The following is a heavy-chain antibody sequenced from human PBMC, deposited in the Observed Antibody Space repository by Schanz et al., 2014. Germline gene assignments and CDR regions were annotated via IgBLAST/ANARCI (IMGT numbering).Heavy chain of an antibody. Sequence: QVQLVQSGAEVKKPGSSVKVSCKLSGGTFSSYTISWVRQAPGQGLEWMGKIIPVLNIATYAQRFQGRVSITADKSTSTAYMELSSLRSDDTAVYYCARLGTGMAVAGSVIDSYYYYMDVWGEGTTVTVSS. CDR2: IIPVLNIA. J-gene: IGHJ6*03. V-gene: IGHV1-69*02. D-gene: IGHD6-19*01. CDR1: GGTFSSYT. CDR3: ARLGTGMAVAGSVIDSYYYYMDV.